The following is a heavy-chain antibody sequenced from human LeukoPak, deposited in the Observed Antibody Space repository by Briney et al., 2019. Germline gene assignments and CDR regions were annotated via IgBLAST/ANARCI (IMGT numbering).Heavy chain of an antibody. J-gene: IGHJ6*02. CDR2: ISSGSTI. Sequence: KPGGSLRLSCAASGFTFSDYYMSWIRQAPGKGLEWVSYISSGSTIYYADSVKGRFTISRDNAKNSLYLQMSSLRAEDTAVYYCARADYSPNYYYGMDVWGQGTTVTVSS. D-gene: IGHD2-15*01. CDR3: ARADYSPNYYYGMDV. V-gene: IGHV3-11*01. CDR1: GFTFSDYY.